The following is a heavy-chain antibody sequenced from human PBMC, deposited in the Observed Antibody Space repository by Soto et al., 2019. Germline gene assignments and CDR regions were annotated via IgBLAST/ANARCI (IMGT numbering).Heavy chain of an antibody. CDR2: ISSSGTTV. CDR3: ARDAFNYDSTGYHSDY. CDR1: GFTFSSYS. V-gene: IGHV3-48*02. Sequence: PGGSLRLSCAASGFTFSSYSINWVRQAPGKGLEWVSYISSSGTTVYYADSVKGRFTISRDNAKNSLSLQMYSLRDDDTAVYYCARDAFNYDSTGYHSDYWGQGTLVTVSS. J-gene: IGHJ4*02. D-gene: IGHD3-22*01.